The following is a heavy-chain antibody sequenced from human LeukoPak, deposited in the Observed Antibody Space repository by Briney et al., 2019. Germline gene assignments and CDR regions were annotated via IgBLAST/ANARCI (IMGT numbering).Heavy chain of an antibody. CDR3: ARVPYYGYYFDY. D-gene: IGHD3-10*01. J-gene: IGHJ4*02. Sequence: PSETLSLTCTVSGYSISSGYYWGWIRQPPGKGPEWIGSIYHSGSTYYNPSLKSRVTISVDTSKNQFSLKLSSVTAADTAVYYCARVPYYGYYFDYWGQGTLVTVSS. V-gene: IGHV4-38-2*02. CDR1: GYSISSGYY. CDR2: IYHSGST.